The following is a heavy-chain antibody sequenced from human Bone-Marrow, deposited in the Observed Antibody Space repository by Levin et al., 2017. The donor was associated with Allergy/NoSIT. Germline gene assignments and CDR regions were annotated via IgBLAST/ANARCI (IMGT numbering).Heavy chain of an antibody. CDR1: GGSISSSSYY. J-gene: IGHJ3*02. V-gene: IGHV4-39*01. Sequence: SETLSLTCTVSGGSISSSSYYWGWIRQPPGKGLEWIGSIYYSGSTYYNPSLKSRVTISVDTSKNQFSLKLSSVTAADTAVYYCARRAPMVRGVIGDAFDIWGQGTMVTVSS. CDR3: ARRAPMVRGVIGDAFDI. D-gene: IGHD3-10*01. CDR2: IYYSGST.